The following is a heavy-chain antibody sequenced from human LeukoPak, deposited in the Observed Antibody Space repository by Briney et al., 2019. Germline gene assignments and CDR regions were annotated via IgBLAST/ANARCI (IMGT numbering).Heavy chain of an antibody. V-gene: IGHV3-23*01. CDR1: GFTFNNNG. J-gene: IGHJ4*02. Sequence: GGSLRLSCAASGFTFNNNGMSWVRQAPGKVLEWVSGISTSGDTTYYTDSVKGRFTISRDNSYSTLYLQMNSLKTEDTAVYYCTRDTSSNWYWENFDYWGQGTLVTVSS. CDR3: TRDTSSNWYWENFDY. D-gene: IGHD6-13*01. CDR2: ISTSGDTT.